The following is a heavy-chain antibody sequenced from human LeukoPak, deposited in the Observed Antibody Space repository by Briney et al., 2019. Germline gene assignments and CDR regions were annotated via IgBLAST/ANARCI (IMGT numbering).Heavy chain of an antibody. CDR2: IYPSGGRT. D-gene: IGHD3-10*01. CDR1: GYTLTSYN. Sequence: ASVKVSCKASGYTLTSYNMHWVRQAPGQGLEWMGIIYPSGGRTNYAQKFQGRVTMTRDTSTSTVYMDLSSLRSEDTAVYYCARDGPGIDYWGQGTLVTVSS. CDR3: ARDGPGIDY. V-gene: IGHV1-46*01. J-gene: IGHJ4*02.